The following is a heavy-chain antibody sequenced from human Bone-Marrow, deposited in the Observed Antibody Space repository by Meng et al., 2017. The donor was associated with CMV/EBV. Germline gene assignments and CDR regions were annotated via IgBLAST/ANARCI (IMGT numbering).Heavy chain of an antibody. J-gene: IGHJ4*02. Sequence: ASVKVSCKASGYTFTGYYMHWVRQAPGQGLEWMGWINPNSGGTNYAQKFQGRVTMTRDTSISTAYMELCRLRSDDTAVYYCARVPGIVGARPPFDYWGQGTLVTVSS. V-gene: IGHV1-2*02. CDR3: ARVPGIVGARPPFDY. D-gene: IGHD1-26*01. CDR1: GYTFTGYY. CDR2: INPNSGGT.